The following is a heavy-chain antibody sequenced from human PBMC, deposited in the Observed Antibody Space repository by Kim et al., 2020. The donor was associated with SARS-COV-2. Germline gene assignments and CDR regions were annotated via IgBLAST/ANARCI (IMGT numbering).Heavy chain of an antibody. J-gene: IGHJ6*02. CDR2: ISSSSSYI. D-gene: IGHD1-26*01. V-gene: IGHV3-21*01. CDR3: AREVSDYYYYYGMDV. CDR1: GFTFSSYS. Sequence: GGSLRLSCAASGFTFSSYSMNWVRQAPGKGLEWVSSISSSSSYIYYADSVKGRFTISRDNAKNSLYLQMNSLRAEDTAVYYCAREVSDYYYYYGMDVWGQGTTVTVSS.